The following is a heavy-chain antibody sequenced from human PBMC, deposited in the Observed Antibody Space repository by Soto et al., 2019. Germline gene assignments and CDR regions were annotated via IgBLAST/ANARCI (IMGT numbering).Heavy chain of an antibody. CDR2: ISGNGDNR. V-gene: IGHV3-30*02. J-gene: IGHJ3*02. D-gene: IGHD1-26*01. CDR3: AKDTPPGSYFDYAFDI. CDR1: GFTLSNYV. Sequence: GSLRLSCDTSGFTLSNYVMTWVRQAPGRGLEWVAIISGNGDNRSYADSVKGRFTISRDNSKNTLYLQMNSLRAEDTAVYYCAKDTPPGSYFDYAFDIWGQGTMVTVSS.